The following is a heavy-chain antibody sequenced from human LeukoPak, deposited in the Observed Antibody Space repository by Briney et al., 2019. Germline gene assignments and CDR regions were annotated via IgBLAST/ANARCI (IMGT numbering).Heavy chain of an antibody. J-gene: IGHJ4*02. CDR3: ARTRYSSGWFFDY. CDR2: IYYSGST. V-gene: IGHV4-31*03. CDR1: GGSISSGGYY. Sequence: SSQTLSLTCTVSGGSISSGGYYWSWIRQHPGKGLEWIGYIYYSGSTYYNPSLKSRVTISVDTSKNQFSLKLSSVTAADTAVYYCARTRYSSGWFFDYWGQGTLVTVSS. D-gene: IGHD6-19*01.